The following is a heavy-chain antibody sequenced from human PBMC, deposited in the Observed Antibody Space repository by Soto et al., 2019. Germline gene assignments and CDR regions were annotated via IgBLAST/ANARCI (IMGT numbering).Heavy chain of an antibody. D-gene: IGHD3-10*01. J-gene: IGHJ4*02. CDR1: GNTFTSYD. V-gene: IGHV1-8*01. CDR3: ARGRASGSYYLLDY. Sequence: ASLKVSCKSSGNTFTSYDINWGRQATGHGLEWLGWINPNSGNIGYAQKFQGRVTMTRDTAIRTAYMEVSRLRSDDTAVYYCARGRASGSYYLLDYWGQGTLVTVSS. CDR2: INPNSGNI.